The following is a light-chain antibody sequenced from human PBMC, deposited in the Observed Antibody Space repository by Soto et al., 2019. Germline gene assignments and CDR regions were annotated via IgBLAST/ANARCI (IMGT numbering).Light chain of an antibody. CDR2: DVS. CDR1: RGDVGGYNF. V-gene: IGLV2-11*01. Sequence: QSALTQPRSVSGSPGQSVTISCTGTRGDVGGYNFVSWYQQHPGKAPTLMIFDVSQRPSGVPDRFSGSKSGNTASLTISGLQADDEADYYCCSYGGSYTWVFGGGTKLAVL. J-gene: IGLJ3*02. CDR3: CSYGGSYTWV.